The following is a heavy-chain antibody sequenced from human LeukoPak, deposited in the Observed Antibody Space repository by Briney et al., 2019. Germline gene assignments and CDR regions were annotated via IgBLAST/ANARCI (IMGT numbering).Heavy chain of an antibody. CDR2: ISGRGGST. CDR3: ARGLSSPGLDH. V-gene: IGHV3-23*01. CDR1: GFTFSSYA. Sequence: PGGSLRLSCAASGFTFSSYAMSWARQAPGKGLEWVSAISGRGGSTYYADSVKGRFTISRDNSKNTLYLQMNSLRAEDTAVYYCARGLSSPGLDHWGLGTLVTVSS. J-gene: IGHJ4*02. D-gene: IGHD6-6*01.